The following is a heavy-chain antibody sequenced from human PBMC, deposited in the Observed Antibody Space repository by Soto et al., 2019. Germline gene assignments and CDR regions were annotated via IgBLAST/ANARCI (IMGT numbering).Heavy chain of an antibody. V-gene: IGHV3-23*01. CDR2: ISGSGGST. CDR1: GFTFSSYA. Sequence: PGGSLRLSCAASGFTFSSYAMSWVRQAPGKGLEWVSAISGSGGSTYYADSVKGRFTISRDNSKNTLYLQMNSLRAEDTAVYYCARDCSSTSCYVPKHYDYWGQGTLVTVSS. D-gene: IGHD2-2*01. CDR3: ARDCSSTSCYVPKHYDY. J-gene: IGHJ4*02.